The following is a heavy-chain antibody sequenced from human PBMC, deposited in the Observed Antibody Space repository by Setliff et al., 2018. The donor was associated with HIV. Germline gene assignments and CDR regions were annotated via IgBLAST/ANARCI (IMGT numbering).Heavy chain of an antibody. CDR2: INPNNGGT. J-gene: IGHJ4*02. V-gene: IGHV1-2*02. CDR3: ARGVTFVGGLVVTGLCFDY. Sequence: ASVKVSCKASGYPFTGYYIHWVRQVPGQGPEWMGWINPNNGGTDSAQNFQGRLTMTKDTSTNTVYMELRRLRSDDTAIYFCARGVTFVGGLVVTGLCFDYWGQGALVTVTS. D-gene: IGHD3-10*01. CDR1: GYPFTGYY.